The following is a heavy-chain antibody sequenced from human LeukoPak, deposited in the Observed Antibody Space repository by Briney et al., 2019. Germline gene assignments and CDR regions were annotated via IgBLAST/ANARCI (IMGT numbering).Heavy chain of an antibody. V-gene: IGHV3-23*01. Sequence: QPGGSLRLSCAASGFTFSSYAMSWVRQAPGKGLEWVSAISGSGGSTYYADSVKGRFTISRDNSKNTLYLQMNSLRAEDTAVYYCAKVPFRYCSSTSCYRIVGPFDIWGQGTMVTVSS. D-gene: IGHD2-2*02. CDR1: GFTFSSYA. CDR3: AKVPFRYCSSTSCYRIVGPFDI. J-gene: IGHJ3*02. CDR2: ISGSGGST.